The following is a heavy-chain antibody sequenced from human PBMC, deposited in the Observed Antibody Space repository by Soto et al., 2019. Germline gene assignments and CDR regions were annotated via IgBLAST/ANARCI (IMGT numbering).Heavy chain of an antibody. CDR2: IIPIFGTV. J-gene: IGHJ1*01. CDR1: GGTFSSYA. V-gene: IGHV1-69*12. CDR3: ARDPTYGLGSDEYFLH. D-gene: IGHD3-10*01. Sequence: QVQLVQSGAVVKKPGSSVKVSCKASGGTFSSYAISCVRQATGQRLECMGGIIPIFGTVNYAQKFQCRVTIQADESTITATMQLSSLRYENTAVYYCARDPTYGLGSDEYFLHWGQGTLVTVSS.